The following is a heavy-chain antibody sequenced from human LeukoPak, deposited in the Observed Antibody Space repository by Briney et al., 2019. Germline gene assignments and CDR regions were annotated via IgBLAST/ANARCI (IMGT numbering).Heavy chain of an antibody. Sequence: GASVNVSCTASGGTFSSYAISWVRQAPGQGLEWMGGIIPIFGTANYAQKFQGRVTITADESTSTAYMELSSLRSEDTAVYYCATEAGSSGYYGMDVWGQGTTVTVSS. CDR1: GGTFSSYA. J-gene: IGHJ6*02. V-gene: IGHV1-69*13. CDR2: IIPIFGTA. D-gene: IGHD3-10*01. CDR3: ATEAGSSGYYGMDV.